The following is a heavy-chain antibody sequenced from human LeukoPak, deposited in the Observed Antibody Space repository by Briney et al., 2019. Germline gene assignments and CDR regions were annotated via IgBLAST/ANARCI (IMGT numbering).Heavy chain of an antibody. Sequence: GGSLRLSCSASGFTFSTYAMHWVRQAPGKGLEYVSTISHNGGSTYYADSVKGRFTISRDNSKNTLYLQMSSLRDEDTAVYYCVKGGGGNFAGPPDPWGQGTLVTVSS. D-gene: IGHD4-23*01. CDR2: ISHNGGST. J-gene: IGHJ5*02. CDR3: VKGGGGNFAGPPDP. V-gene: IGHV3-64D*06. CDR1: GFTFSTYA.